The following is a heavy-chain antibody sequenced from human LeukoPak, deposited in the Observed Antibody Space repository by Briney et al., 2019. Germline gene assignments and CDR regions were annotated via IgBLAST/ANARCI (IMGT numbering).Heavy chain of an antibody. J-gene: IGHJ4*02. Sequence: PGGSLRLSCAVSGFSFSSFGMIWVRQAPGKGLEWLASISGSGDLIYYADSVKGRFTISKDNTKNSVHLQLTSLRAEDTAVYYCVRDSEAYCGGDCYFYFDYWRQGTRVTVSS. D-gene: IGHD2-21*02. CDR3: VRDSEAYCGGDCYFYFDY. V-gene: IGHV3-21*01. CDR1: GFSFSSFG. CDR2: ISGSGDLI.